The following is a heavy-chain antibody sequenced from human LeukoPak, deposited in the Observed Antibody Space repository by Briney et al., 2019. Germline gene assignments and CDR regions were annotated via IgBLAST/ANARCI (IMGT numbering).Heavy chain of an antibody. CDR2: MDPSDSYT. J-gene: IGHJ3*02. CDR1: GFSFSTYW. Sequence: GESLKISCKGSGFSFSTYWISWVRQMPGKGLEWMGTMDPSDSYTNYSPSFQGHVTISADKSISTAYLQWSSLKATDIAMYYCARHILGGPAFDMWGQGTMVTVSS. V-gene: IGHV5-10-1*01. CDR3: ARHILGGPAFDM. D-gene: IGHD1-26*01.